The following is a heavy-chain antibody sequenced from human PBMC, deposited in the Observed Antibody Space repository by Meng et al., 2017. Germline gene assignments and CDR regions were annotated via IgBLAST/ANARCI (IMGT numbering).Heavy chain of an antibody. Sequence: SETLSLTCAVSGYSISSGYYWGWIRQPPGKGLEWIGSTHHSGSTHYKASLKSRVAISVDTSKNQFSLKLSSVTAADTAVYYCARVQVVVAATHDYYYYGRDVWGQGTTVTVSS. CDR2: THHSGST. CDR3: ARVQVVVAATHDYYYYGRDV. J-gene: IGHJ6*02. CDR1: GYSISSGYY. V-gene: IGHV4-38-2*01. D-gene: IGHD2-15*01.